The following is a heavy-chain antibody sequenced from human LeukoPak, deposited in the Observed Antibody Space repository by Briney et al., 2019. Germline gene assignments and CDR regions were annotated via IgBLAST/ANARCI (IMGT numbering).Heavy chain of an antibody. CDR1: GFTFSSYA. Sequence: GGPLRLSCAASGFTFSSYAMHWVRQAPGKGLEWVAVISYDGSNKYYADSVKGRFTISRDNSKNTLYLQMNSLRADDTAVYYCARVPPRQLLRGGYYYYYYMDVWGKGTTVTVSS. J-gene: IGHJ6*03. CDR3: ARVPPRQLLRGGYYYYYYMDV. CDR2: ISYDGSNK. V-gene: IGHV3-30-3*01. D-gene: IGHD2-2*01.